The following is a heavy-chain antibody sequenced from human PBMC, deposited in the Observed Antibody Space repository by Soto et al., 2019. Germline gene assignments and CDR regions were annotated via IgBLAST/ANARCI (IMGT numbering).Heavy chain of an antibody. J-gene: IGHJ5*02. CDR2: IYYSGST. CDR1: GGSVSSGSYY. D-gene: IGHD3-22*01. V-gene: IGHV4-61*01. CDR3: ARGGDYYDSSGSNWFNP. Sequence: SETLSLTCTVSGGSVSSGSYYWSWIRQPPGKGLEWIGYIYYSGSTNYNPSLKSRVTISVDTSKNQFSLKLSSVTAADTAVYYCARGGDYYDSSGSNWFNPWGQGTLVTVSS.